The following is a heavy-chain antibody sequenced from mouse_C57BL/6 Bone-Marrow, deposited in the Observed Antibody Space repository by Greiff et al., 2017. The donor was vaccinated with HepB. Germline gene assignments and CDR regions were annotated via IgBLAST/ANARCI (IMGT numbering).Heavy chain of an antibody. V-gene: IGHV1-26*01. D-gene: IGHD2-2*01. J-gene: IGHJ3*01. CDR2: INPNNGGT. Sequence: VQLQQSGPELVKPGASVKISCKASGYTFTDYYMNWVKQSHGKSLEWIGDINPNNGGTSYNQKFKGKATLTVDKSSSTAYMELRSLTSEDSAVYFCARGDYGYDRFAYWGQGTLVTVSA. CDR3: ARGDYGYDRFAY. CDR1: GYTFTDYY.